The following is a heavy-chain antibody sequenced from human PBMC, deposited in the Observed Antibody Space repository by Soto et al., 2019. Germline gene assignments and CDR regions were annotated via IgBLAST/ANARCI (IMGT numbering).Heavy chain of an antibody. CDR2: IVPMVNMA. V-gene: IGHV1-69*02. CDR1: EGTFNSYT. Sequence: QVQLVQSGAEVRKPGSSVKVSCKASEGTFNSYTLTWVRQAPGQGLEWMGRIVPMVNMANYAQKFQGRVTITADASTSTVIMELSSLTSDDTAIYYCARGMEFLHYWGQGTLVSVSP. D-gene: IGHD3-10*01. CDR3: ARGMEFLHY. J-gene: IGHJ4*02.